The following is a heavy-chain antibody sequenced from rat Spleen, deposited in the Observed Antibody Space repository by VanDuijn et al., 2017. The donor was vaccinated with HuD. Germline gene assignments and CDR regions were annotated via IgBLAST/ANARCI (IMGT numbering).Heavy chain of an antibody. Sequence: EVQLVESGGGLVQPGRSLKLSCAASGFTFSNFDMAWVRQAPTKGLEWVASISYDGSSTYYRDSVKGRFTISRDNAKSSLYLQMDSLRSADTATYYCARHGRIYYYDGSYFYFDYWGQGVMVTVSS. D-gene: IGHD1-12*02. CDR3: ARHGRIYYYDGSYFYFDY. V-gene: IGHV5-29*01. CDR1: GFTFSNFD. J-gene: IGHJ2*01. CDR2: ISYDGSST.